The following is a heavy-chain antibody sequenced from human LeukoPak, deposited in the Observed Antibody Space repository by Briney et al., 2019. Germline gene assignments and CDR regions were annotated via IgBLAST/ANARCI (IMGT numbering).Heavy chain of an antibody. CDR2: IVPVFRSA. Sequence: SVKVSCKASGLTFTNYLITWVRQAPGQGLGWRGGIVPVFRSANHAQKFQDRVSITTDESTNTVYMEVSSLRSEDTAVYYCARGGDCSGGTCSFSHYMDVWGKGTTVTVSS. D-gene: IGHD2-15*01. J-gene: IGHJ6*03. V-gene: IGHV1-69*05. CDR3: ARGGDCSGGTCSFSHYMDV. CDR1: GLTFTNYL.